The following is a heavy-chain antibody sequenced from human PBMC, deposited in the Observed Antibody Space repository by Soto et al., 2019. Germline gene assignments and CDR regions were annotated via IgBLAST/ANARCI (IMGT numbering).Heavy chain of an antibody. V-gene: IGHV3-21*01. CDR3: ARDRCSSTSCYNYYYYYGMDV. CDR1: GFTFSSYS. J-gene: IGHJ6*02. Sequence: NPGGSLRLSCAASGFTFSSYSMNWVRQAPGKGLEWVSSISSSSSYIYYADSVKGRFTISRDNAKNSLYLQMNSLRAEDTAVYYCARDRCSSTSCYNYYYYYGMDVWGQGTTVTVSS. D-gene: IGHD2-2*01. CDR2: ISSSSSYI.